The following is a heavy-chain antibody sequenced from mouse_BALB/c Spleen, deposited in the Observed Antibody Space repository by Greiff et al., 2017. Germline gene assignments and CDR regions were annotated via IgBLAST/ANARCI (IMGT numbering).Heavy chain of an antibody. Sequence: VQLKESGAELVKPGASVKLSCTASGFNIKDTYMHWVKQRPEQGLEWIGRIDPANGNTKYDPKFQGKATITADTSSNTAYLQLSSLTSEDTAVYYCARSLGYYGSSPSWFAYWGQGTLVTVSA. CDR3: ARSLGYYGSSPSWFAY. V-gene: IGHV14-3*02. CDR2: IDPANGNT. D-gene: IGHD1-1*01. J-gene: IGHJ3*01. CDR1: GFNIKDTY.